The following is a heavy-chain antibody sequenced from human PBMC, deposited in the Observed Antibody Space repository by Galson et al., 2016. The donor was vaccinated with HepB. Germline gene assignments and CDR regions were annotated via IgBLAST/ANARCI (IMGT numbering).Heavy chain of an antibody. J-gene: IGHJ4*02. CDR2: IYSVGST. V-gene: IGHV3-53*01. Sequence: SLRLSCAASGISVSNNDMSWVRQDPGKGLEWLSVIYSVGSTNYADSVKGRFTISRDNSKNTVYLQMNSLRAEDTAVYSCSRGIVAAVWGQGTLVTVSS. CDR3: SRGIVAAV. CDR1: GISVSNND. D-gene: IGHD6-25*01.